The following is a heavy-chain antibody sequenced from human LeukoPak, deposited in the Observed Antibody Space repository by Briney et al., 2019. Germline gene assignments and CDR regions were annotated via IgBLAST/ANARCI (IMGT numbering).Heavy chain of an antibody. V-gene: IGHV4-59*01. CDR3: ASSMGGYDSSGYYQN. Sequence: SETLSLTCTVSGGSISSYYWSWIRQPPGKGLEWIGYIYYSGSTNYNPSLKSRVTISVDTSKNQFSLKLSSVTAADTAVYYCASSMGGYDSSGYYQNWGQGTLVTVSS. J-gene: IGHJ4*02. CDR1: GGSISSYY. D-gene: IGHD3-22*01. CDR2: IYYSGST.